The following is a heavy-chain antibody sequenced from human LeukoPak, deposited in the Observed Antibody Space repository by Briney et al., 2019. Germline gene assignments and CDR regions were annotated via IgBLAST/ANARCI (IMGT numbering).Heavy chain of an antibody. J-gene: IGHJ4*02. V-gene: IGHV1-69*05. D-gene: IGHD6-6*01. CDR1: GGTFSSYA. CDR3: ATDSKGSSSGIDY. Sequence: SVKVSCKASGGTFSSYAISWVRQAPGQGLEWMGGIIPIFGTANYAQKFQGRVTITTDESTSTAYMELSSLRSEDTAVYYCATDSKGSSSGIDYWGQGTLVTVSS. CDR2: IIPIFGTA.